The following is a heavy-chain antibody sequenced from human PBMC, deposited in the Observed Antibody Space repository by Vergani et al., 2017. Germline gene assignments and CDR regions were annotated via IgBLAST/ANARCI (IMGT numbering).Heavy chain of an antibody. CDR3: ERWGNGKRLDS. CDR2: IWYDGSNK. CDR1: GFTFSSHG. V-gene: IGHV3-33*01. Sequence: QVQLVESEGGVVQPGRSLTLSCVASGFTFSSHGMHWVRQAPGKGLEWVAVIWYDGSNKYYGDSVKGRFTISRDNSKNTLYLQMNSLRVEDTAVYYCERWGNGKRLDSWGQGTLVTVS. D-gene: IGHD1-26*01. J-gene: IGHJ5*01.